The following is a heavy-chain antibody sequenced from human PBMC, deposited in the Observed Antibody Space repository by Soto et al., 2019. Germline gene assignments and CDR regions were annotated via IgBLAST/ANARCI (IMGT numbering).Heavy chain of an antibody. J-gene: IGHJ5*02. CDR2: IYYSGST. D-gene: IGHD3-9*01. V-gene: IGHV4-39*01. Sequence: PSETLSLTCTVSGGSISSSSYYWGWIRHPPGKGLEWIGSIYYSGSTYYNPSLKSRVTISVDTSKNQFSLKLSSVTAADTAVYYCASWPLLDFLTGPPFGWFAPWGQGTLVTVSS. CDR1: GGSISSSSYY. CDR3: ASWPLLDFLTGPPFGWFAP.